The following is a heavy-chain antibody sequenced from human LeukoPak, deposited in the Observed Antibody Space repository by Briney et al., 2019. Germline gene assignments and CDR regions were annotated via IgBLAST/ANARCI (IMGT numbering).Heavy chain of an antibody. V-gene: IGHV1-2*02. CDR2: INPISGGT. Sequence: ASVKVSCKASGYTFTGYYMHWVRQAPGQGLEWMGWINPISGGTNYVQKFQGRVTMTRDTSISTAYMELRRLTSDDTAVYFCAREIRGVTFEYWGQGTLVTVSP. CDR1: GYTFTGYY. D-gene: IGHD3-10*01. CDR3: AREIRGVTFEY. J-gene: IGHJ4*02.